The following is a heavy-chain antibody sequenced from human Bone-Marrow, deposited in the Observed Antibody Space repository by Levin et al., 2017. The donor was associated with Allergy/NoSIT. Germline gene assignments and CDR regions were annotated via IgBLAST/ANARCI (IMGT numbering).Heavy chain of an antibody. J-gene: IGHJ4*02. CDR3: ARLGGSSGWYVAYFDY. CDR2: IYTSGST. V-gene: IGHV4-4*07. Sequence: SQTLSLTCTVSGGSISSYYWSWIRQPAGKGLEWIGRIYTSGSTNYNPSLKSRVTMSVDTSKNQFSLKLSSVTAADTAVYYCARLGGSSGWYVAYFDYWGQGTLVTVSS. D-gene: IGHD6-19*01. CDR1: GGSISSYY.